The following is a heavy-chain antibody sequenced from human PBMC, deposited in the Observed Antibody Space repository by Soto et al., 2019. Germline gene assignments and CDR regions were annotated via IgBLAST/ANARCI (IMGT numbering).Heavy chain of an antibody. CDR2: ISASGGST. CDR1: GFTFSSYA. J-gene: IGHJ5*02. CDR3: AKGCDTSCRRWFDP. D-gene: IGHD2-2*01. Sequence: GGSLRLSCAASGFTFSSYAMSWVRQAPGKGLDWVSAISASGGSTYYADSVKGRFTISRDNSKNTLYLQLNSLRAEDTAVYYCAKGCDTSCRRWFDPWGQGTLVTVSS. V-gene: IGHV3-23*01.